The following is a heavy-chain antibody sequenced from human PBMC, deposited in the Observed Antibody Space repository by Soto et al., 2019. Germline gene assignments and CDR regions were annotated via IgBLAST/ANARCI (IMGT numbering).Heavy chain of an antibody. CDR2: IYSSGDST. D-gene: IGHD4-17*01. CDR3: AKSRTMTTKVVEY. Sequence: EVQLLESGGDLVQPGRSLRLSCVASGLTFSSYTMTWVRQAPGKGLEWVSVIYSSGDSTYYADSVKGRFTIPRDNSKNSLYLQMNSPRADDTVVYYCAKSRTMTTKVVEYWGQGTLVTVSS. CDR1: GLTFSSYT. V-gene: IGHV3-23*01. J-gene: IGHJ4*02.